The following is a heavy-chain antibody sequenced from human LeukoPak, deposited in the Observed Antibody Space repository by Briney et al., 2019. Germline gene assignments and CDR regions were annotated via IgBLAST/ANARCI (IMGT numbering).Heavy chain of an antibody. CDR1: GFTFSSYA. CDR2: IKSKTSGGTT. V-gene: IGHV3-15*01. CDR3: TTYMAARPDNFGF. Sequence: GGSLRLSCAASGFTFSSYAMSWVRQAPGMGLEWVGRIKSKTSGGTTDYAAPVEGRFTISRDDSKNTLFLQMNSLKTEDTAFYYCTTYMAARPDNFGFWGQGTLVTVSS. J-gene: IGHJ4*02. D-gene: IGHD6-6*01.